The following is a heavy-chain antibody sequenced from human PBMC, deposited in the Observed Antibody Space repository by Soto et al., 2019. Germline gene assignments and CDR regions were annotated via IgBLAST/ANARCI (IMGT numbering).Heavy chain of an antibody. CDR2: FYWDDDK. J-gene: IGHJ6*02. D-gene: IGHD6-13*01. V-gene: IGHV2-5*02. CDR3: ASGHPAADKGNYYYEKDF. Sequence: QITLKESGPTLVKPTQTLTLTCSFYGFSLSSGGVGVGWIRQPPGKALEWLAFFYWDDDKRYSPSLRTRPTLSRGATANQVVLTMHNMDPVDTATYYCASGHPAADKGNYYYEKDFWGQGTTVTVSS. CDR1: GFSLSSGGVG.